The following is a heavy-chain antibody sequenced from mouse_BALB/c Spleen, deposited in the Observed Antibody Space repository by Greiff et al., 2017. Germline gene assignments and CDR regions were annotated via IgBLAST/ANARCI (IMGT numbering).Heavy chain of an antibody. CDR2: IYPSDSYT. D-gene: IGHD2-2*01. V-gene: IGHV1-69*02. Sequence: QVQLQQSGAELVRPGASVKLSCKASGYTFTSYWINWVKQRPGQGLEWIGNIYPSDSYTNYNQKFKDKATLTVDKSSSTAYMQLSSPTSEDSAVYYCTRGGWLRRDYAMDYWGQGTSVTVSS. J-gene: IGHJ4*01. CDR3: TRGGWLRRDYAMDY. CDR1: GYTFTSYW.